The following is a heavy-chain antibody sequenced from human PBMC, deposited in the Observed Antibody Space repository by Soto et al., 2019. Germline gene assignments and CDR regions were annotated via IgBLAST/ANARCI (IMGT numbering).Heavy chain of an antibody. J-gene: IGHJ4*02. D-gene: IGHD2-2*01. CDR3: AGFVVPASRNSDFEY. V-gene: IGHV4-39*01. CDR1: VISVSTSDYY. CDR2: IYYSGST. Sequence: SETLSLTCTFSVISVSTSDYYCGWFRQPPWKGLDWIGNIYYSGSTFYNPSLRSRVTLSVDTSKNQFSLRLNSVTAADTAVYFCAGFVVPASRNSDFEYWGQGTLVSVS.